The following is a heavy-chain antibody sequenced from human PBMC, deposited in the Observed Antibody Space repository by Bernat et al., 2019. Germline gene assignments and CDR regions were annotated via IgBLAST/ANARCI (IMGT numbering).Heavy chain of an antibody. J-gene: IGHJ5*01. CDR1: GFTLSNYG. CDR3: ARVTYGLFGWFDS. V-gene: IGHV3-23*01. CDR2: ISDSGATT. D-gene: IGHD3-10*01. Sequence: EVQLLESGGTLIQPGGSLRLSCAASGFTLSNYGMSWIRQAPGKGLEWVSGISDSGATTHHADSVKGRFTISRDNSNNVLYLQMYSLRAEDTAIYYCARVTYGLFGWFDSWGQGTLVTVSS.